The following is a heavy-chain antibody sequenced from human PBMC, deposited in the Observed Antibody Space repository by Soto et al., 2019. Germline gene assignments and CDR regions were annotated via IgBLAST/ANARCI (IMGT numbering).Heavy chain of an antibody. J-gene: IGHJ4*02. CDR3: AKGGGGYSSSSYYFDY. CDR1: GFTFSSYA. D-gene: IGHD6-6*01. Sequence: LSLTCAASGFTFSSYAMSWVRQAPGKGLEWVSAISGSGGSTYYADSVKGRFTISRDNSKNTLYLQMNSLRAEDTAVYYCAKGGGGYSSSSYYFDYWGQGTLVTVSS. V-gene: IGHV3-23*01. CDR2: ISGSGGST.